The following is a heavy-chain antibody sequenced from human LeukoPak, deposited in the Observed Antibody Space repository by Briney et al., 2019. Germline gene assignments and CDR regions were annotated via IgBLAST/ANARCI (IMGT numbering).Heavy chain of an antibody. V-gene: IGHV3-33*04. CDR2: LHCDGTEK. CDR3: GRDRAVSIIDH. CDR1: GIIFSSSG. Sequence: GWHLILYCASSGIIFSSSGMHWVRQAPGKGLEWVAFLHCDGTEKYLADFVKGRFDISRDNSKTTLYLQRSSRRPDDTAVYYCGRDRAVSIIDHWGQGSLVTVAS. J-gene: IGHJ5*02. D-gene: IGHD3-3*02.